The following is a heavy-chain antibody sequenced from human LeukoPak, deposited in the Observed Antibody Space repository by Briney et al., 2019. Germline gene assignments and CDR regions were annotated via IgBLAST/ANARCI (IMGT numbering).Heavy chain of an antibody. CDR3: ARDGYSYGYEDY. CDR1: GGSFSGYY. D-gene: IGHD5-18*01. Sequence: PSETLSLTCAVYGGSFSGYYWSWIRQPPGKGLEWIGEINHSGSTNYSPSLKSRVTISVDTSKNQFSLKLSSVTAADTAVYYCARDGYSYGYEDYWGQGTLVTVSS. CDR2: INHSGST. V-gene: IGHV4-34*01. J-gene: IGHJ4*02.